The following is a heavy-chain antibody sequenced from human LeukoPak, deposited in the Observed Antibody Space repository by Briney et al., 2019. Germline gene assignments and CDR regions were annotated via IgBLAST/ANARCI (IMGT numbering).Heavy chain of an antibody. V-gene: IGHV1-46*01. Sequence: ASVKVSCKASGYTFTSYYMHWVRQAPGQGLEWMGIINPSGGSTSYAQKFQGRVTMTRDTSKNQFSLKLSSVTAADTAVYYCASRRIAARREFWGQGTLVTVSS. CDR2: INPSGGST. CDR3: ASRRIAARREF. CDR1: GYTFTSYY. D-gene: IGHD6-6*01. J-gene: IGHJ4*02.